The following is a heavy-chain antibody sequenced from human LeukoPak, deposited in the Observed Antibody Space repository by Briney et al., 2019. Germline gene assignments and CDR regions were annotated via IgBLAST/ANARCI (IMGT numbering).Heavy chain of an antibody. Sequence: GGSLRLSCTASGFTFGDYAMSWVRQAPGKGLEWVGFIRSKAYGGTTEYAASVKGRFTISRDDSKSIAYLQMNSLKTEDTAVYYCTRRYGDYNDYWGQGTLVTVS. D-gene: IGHD4-17*01. CDR3: TRRYGDYNDY. CDR2: IRSKAYGGTT. V-gene: IGHV3-49*04. CDR1: GFTFGDYA. J-gene: IGHJ4*02.